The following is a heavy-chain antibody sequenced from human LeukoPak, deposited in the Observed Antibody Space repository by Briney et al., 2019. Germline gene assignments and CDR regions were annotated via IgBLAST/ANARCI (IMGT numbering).Heavy chain of an antibody. Sequence: ASVKVSCKVSGYTLTELSMHWVRRAPGKGLEWMGGFDPEDGETIYAQKFQGRVTMTEDTSTDTAYMELSSLRSEDTAVYYCATGEYYGSGSLDVWGQGTTVTVS. V-gene: IGHV1-24*01. CDR1: GYTLTELS. CDR3: ATGEYYGSGSLDV. D-gene: IGHD3-10*01. CDR2: FDPEDGET. J-gene: IGHJ6*02.